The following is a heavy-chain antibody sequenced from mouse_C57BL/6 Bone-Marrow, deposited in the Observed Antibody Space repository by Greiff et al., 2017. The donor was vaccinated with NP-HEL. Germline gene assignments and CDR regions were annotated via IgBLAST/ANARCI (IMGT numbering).Heavy chain of an antibody. CDR2: INSDGGST. V-gene: IGHV5-2*03. Sequence: EVKVEESGGGLVQPGESLKLSCESNEYEFPSHDMSWVRKTPEKRLELVAAINSDGGSTYYPDTMERRFIISSDNTKKTLYLQMSSLRSEDTALYYCARHGERRGWYFDVWGTGTTVTVSS. J-gene: IGHJ1*03. CDR3: ARHGERRGWYFDV. CDR1: EYEFPSHD.